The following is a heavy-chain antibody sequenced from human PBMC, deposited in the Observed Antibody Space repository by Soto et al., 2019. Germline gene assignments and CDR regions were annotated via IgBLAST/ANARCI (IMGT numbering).Heavy chain of an antibody. D-gene: IGHD3-16*01. V-gene: IGHV1-69*01. CDR3: ASGGSPGYFDV. Sequence: QVQLVQSGAEVKKPGSPVKVSCKASRGTFSSYAISWMRQAPGQGLEWMGGIIPIFGTANYAQKFKGRVTITADESTSTAYMELSSLRSEDTVVYYGASGGSPGYFDVWGRGTLVTVSS. CDR2: IIPIFGTA. J-gene: IGHJ2*01. CDR1: RGTFSSYA.